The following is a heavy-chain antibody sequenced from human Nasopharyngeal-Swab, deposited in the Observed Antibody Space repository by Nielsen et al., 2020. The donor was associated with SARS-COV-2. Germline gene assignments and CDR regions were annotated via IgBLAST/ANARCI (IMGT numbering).Heavy chain of an antibody. Sequence: GGSLRLSCAASGFTFSSYAMSWVRQTPGKGPEWVAVISYDGGIKNCADSVKGRFTISRDNSKNTLYLQMDSLRPEDTAVYYCARTDSGSYAAYFDYWGQGTLVTVSS. CDR3: ARTDSGSYAAYFDY. J-gene: IGHJ4*02. V-gene: IGHV3-30-3*01. CDR2: ISYDGGIK. CDR1: GFTFSSYA. D-gene: IGHD1-26*01.